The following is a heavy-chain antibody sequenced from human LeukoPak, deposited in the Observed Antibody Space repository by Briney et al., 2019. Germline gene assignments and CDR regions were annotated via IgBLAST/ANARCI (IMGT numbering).Heavy chain of an antibody. CDR2: IIPIFGTA. J-gene: IGHJ4*02. V-gene: IGHV1-69*06. D-gene: IGHD6-19*01. CDR1: GGTFSSYA. Sequence: SVKVSCKASGGTFSSYAISWVRQAPGQGLEWMGGIIPIFGTANYAQKFQGRVTITADTSTDTAYMELSSLRSEDTAVYYCATAKQWLVPVFDYWGQGTLVTVSS. CDR3: ATAKQWLVPVFDY.